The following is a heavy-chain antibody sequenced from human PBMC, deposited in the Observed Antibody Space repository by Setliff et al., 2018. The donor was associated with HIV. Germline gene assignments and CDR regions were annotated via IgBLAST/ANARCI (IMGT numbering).Heavy chain of an antibody. D-gene: IGHD2-8*01. CDR1: GGSFSGYY. CDR3: ARHSPNVGVRGDAFDI. V-gene: IGHV4-59*08. J-gene: IGHJ3*02. Sequence: SETLSLTCAVYGGSFSGYYWLRIRQPPGKGLEWIGYIHYSGATNYNPSLKSRVTISLDTSRTQFSLRLSSVTAADTAVYYCARHSPNVGVRGDAFDIWGQGTVVTVSS. CDR2: IHYSGAT.